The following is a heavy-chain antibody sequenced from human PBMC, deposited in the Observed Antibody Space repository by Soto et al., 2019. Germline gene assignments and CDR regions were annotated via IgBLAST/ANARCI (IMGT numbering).Heavy chain of an antibody. CDR3: ARGGTVVAYFRYYYGMDV. J-gene: IGHJ6*02. CDR1: GGYFSGYN. V-gene: IGHV4-34*01. Sequence: SETLSLTCAVYGGYFSGYNWSWIRQPPGKGLEWIGEINHRGSSNYNPCLKSRVTISVDTSKNQFSLKLSSVTAADTAVYYCARGGTVVAYFRYYYGMDVWGQGTTVT. CDR2: INHRGSS. D-gene: IGHD2-15*01.